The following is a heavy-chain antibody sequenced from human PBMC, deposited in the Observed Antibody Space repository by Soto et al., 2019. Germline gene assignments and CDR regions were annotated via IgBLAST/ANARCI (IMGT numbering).Heavy chain of an antibody. CDR3: ARVLRSLSLRPGIFDF. J-gene: IGHJ4*02. Sequence: QLQLQESGPGLVKPSETLSLTCTVSGGSISSDNYYWGWIRQPPGKGLEWIGTIYYDGNPYYSPSLKSRVTISVDTSKNQFSLKLSSVTAADTAVYYCARVLRSLSLRPGIFDFWGQGTLVTVSS. CDR1: GGSISSDNYY. V-gene: IGHV4-39*01. D-gene: IGHD4-17*01. CDR2: IYYDGNP.